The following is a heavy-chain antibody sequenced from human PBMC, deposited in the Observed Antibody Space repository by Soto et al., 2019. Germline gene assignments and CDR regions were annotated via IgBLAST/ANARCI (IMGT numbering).Heavy chain of an antibody. D-gene: IGHD2-2*01. Sequence: PGGSLRLSCAASGFTISNYGMHWVRQAPGKGLEWVAVISYDGTITYYADSVKGRFTISRDNSKSTLYLQMNSLRTEDTAVYYCATTXVGPCSSSICFSGIFDGMDVWGQGTTVTVSS. CDR3: ATTXVGPCSSSICFSGIFDGMDV. J-gene: IGHJ6*02. CDR2: ISYDGTIT. V-gene: IGHV3-30-3*01. CDR1: GFTISNYG.